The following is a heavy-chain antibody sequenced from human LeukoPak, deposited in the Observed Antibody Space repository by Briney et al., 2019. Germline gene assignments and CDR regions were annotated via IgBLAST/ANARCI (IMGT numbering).Heavy chain of an antibody. J-gene: IGHJ4*02. CDR3: ESKGLLLWFGELLFPY. V-gene: IGHV3-23*01. D-gene: IGHD3-10*01. CDR1: GFTFISYA. CDR2: ISGSGGST. Sequence: GGSLRLSCAASGFTFISYAMSWVRQAPGKGLEWVSAISGSGGSTYYADSVKGRFTISRDNSKNTLYLQMNSLRAEDTAVYYCESKGLLLWFGELLFPYWGQGNLVTVSS.